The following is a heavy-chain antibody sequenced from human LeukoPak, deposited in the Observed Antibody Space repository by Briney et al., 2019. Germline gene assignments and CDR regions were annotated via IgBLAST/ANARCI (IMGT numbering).Heavy chain of an antibody. CDR3: ATEADGSLTV. Sequence: ASVKVSCKVSGHTLTQLSMHWVRQVPGNGREWMGGFDPEHGETIYAQKFQGRVTMTEDTSTDTAYMELSTLKSEDTAVYYCATEADGSLTVWGKGTMVTVSS. CDR1: GHTLTQLS. V-gene: IGHV1-24*01. D-gene: IGHD3-10*01. J-gene: IGHJ6*04. CDR2: FDPEHGET.